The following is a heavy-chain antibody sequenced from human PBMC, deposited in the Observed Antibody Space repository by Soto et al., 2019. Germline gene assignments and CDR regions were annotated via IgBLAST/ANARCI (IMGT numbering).Heavy chain of an antibody. D-gene: IGHD5-12*01. CDR1: GYTFSDYY. V-gene: IGHV1-2*02. CDR3: TRDLVGYDAFDV. Sequence: QVHLVQSGAEVKKPGTSVKVSCKTSGYTFSDYYIHWVRQAPGQGLEWMGRINCDSGGTTYSQKFQGRVTMTRDTSIKTVSMDLSRLTSNATAVYYCTRDLVGYDAFDVWGRGTLVAVSP. J-gene: IGHJ3*01. CDR2: INCDSGGT.